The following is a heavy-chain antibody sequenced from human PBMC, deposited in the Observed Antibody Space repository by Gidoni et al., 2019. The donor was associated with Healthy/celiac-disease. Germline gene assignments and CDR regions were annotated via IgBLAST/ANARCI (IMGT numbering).Heavy chain of an antibody. CDR2: IYYSGST. V-gene: IGHV4-31*03. CDR3: ARDWRWFDP. Sequence: QVQLQESCPGLVKPSPNLSLTCTVSGCSISSGGYHWSWIRQHPGKGLEWIGYIYYSGSTYYNPSLKSRVTISVDTSKNQFSLKLSSVTAADTAVYYCARDWRWFDPWGQGTLVTVSS. CDR1: GCSISSGGYH. J-gene: IGHJ5*02. D-gene: IGHD3-3*01.